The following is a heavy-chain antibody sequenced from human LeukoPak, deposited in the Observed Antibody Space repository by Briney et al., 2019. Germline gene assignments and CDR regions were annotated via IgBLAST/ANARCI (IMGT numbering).Heavy chain of an antibody. J-gene: IGHJ4*02. CDR1: GFTSSDDY. CDR3: TRGFCSGGTCYSGTH. V-gene: IGHV3-72*01. D-gene: IGHD2-15*01. CDR2: SRDKASRYTT. Sequence: GGSLRLSCAASGFTSSDDYMDWIRQAPGKGLEWVGRSRDKASRYTTEYAASAEGRFILSRDDLKNSLYLQLNSLTTEDTAVYYCTRGFCSGGTCYSGTHWGQGTLVTVSS.